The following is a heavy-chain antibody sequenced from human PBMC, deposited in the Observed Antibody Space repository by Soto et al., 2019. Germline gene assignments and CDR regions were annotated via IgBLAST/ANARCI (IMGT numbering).Heavy chain of an antibody. CDR2: INHSGST. V-gene: IGHV4-34*01. D-gene: IGHD2-8*02. J-gene: IGHJ4*02. Sequence: QVQLQQWGAGLLKPSETLSLTCAVYGGSFSGYYWTWIRKPPGTGLEWIGEINHSGSTNYNPSLRSRVTISVDTSKNQFSLKLTSVTAAATAVYYCARDKITGLFAYWGQGTLVTVSS. CDR3: ARDKITGLFAY. CDR1: GGSFSGYY.